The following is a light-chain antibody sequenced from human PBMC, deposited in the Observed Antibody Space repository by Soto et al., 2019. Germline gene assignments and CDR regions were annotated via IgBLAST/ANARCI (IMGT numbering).Light chain of an antibody. CDR1: SSDVGGYNY. J-gene: IGLJ1*01. Sequence: QSALTQPASVSGSPGQSITISCTGTSSDVGGYNYVSWYQQHPGKAPKFMIYDVSNRPSGVSSRFSGSKSGNTASLTISGLQAEEEADYYCSSYTSSSTLYVFGTGTKLTVL. V-gene: IGLV2-14*01. CDR2: DVS. CDR3: SSYTSSSTLYV.